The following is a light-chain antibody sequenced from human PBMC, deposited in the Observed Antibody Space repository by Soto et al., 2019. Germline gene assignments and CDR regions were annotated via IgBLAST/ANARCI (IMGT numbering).Light chain of an antibody. CDR2: EVS. Sequence: QSVLTQPASVSGSPGQSITISCTGTSSDIGAYNYVSWYQQHPGKAPKLMIYEVSNRPSGISNRFSGSKSGNTASLTVSGLQAEDEADYYCNSYTGSSTLVFGGGTKLTVL. CDR1: SSDIGAYNY. CDR3: NSYTGSSTLV. J-gene: IGLJ3*02. V-gene: IGLV2-14*01.